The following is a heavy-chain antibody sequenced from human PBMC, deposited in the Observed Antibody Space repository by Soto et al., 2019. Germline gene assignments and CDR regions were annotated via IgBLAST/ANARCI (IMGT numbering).Heavy chain of an antibody. J-gene: IGHJ4*02. Sequence: SETLSLTCTVSGGSISSGGYYLIWMRQHPGKGLEWIGYIYYSGSTYYNPSLKSRVTISVDTSKNQFSLKLSSVTAADTAVYYCARDSHYDSSGFDYWGQGTLVTVSS. D-gene: IGHD3-22*01. CDR1: GGSISSGGYY. V-gene: IGHV4-31*03. CDR2: IYYSGST. CDR3: ARDSHYDSSGFDY.